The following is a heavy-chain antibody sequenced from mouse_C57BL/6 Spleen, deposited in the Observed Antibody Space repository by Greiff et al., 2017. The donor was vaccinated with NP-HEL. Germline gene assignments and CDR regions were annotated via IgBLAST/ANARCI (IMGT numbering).Heavy chain of an antibody. CDR1: GYTFTGYW. CDR3: ARKGDYYYGSSSYYYAMDY. D-gene: IGHD1-1*01. Sequence: VQLQESGAELMKPGASVKLSCKATGYTFTGYWIEWVKQRPGHGLEWIGEILPGSGSTNYNEKFKGKATFTADTSANTAYMQLSSLTTEDSAIYYCARKGDYYYGSSSYYYAMDYWGQGTPVTVSS. V-gene: IGHV1-9*01. J-gene: IGHJ4*01. CDR2: ILPGSGST.